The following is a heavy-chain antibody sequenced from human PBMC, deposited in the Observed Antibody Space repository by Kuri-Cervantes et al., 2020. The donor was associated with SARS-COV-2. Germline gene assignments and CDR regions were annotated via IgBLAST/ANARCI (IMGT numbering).Heavy chain of an antibody. D-gene: IGHD3-22*01. Sequence: GESLKISCTASGFTFGDYAMSWVRQAPGKGLEWVGFIRSKAYGGTTEYAASAKGRFTISRDDSKSIAYLQMNSLKTEDTAVYYCTSRRSSGYYYPEHFDYWGQGTLVTVSS. CDR3: TSRRSSGYYYPEHFDY. J-gene: IGHJ4*02. CDR1: GFTFGDYA. CDR2: IRSKAYGGTT. V-gene: IGHV3-49*04.